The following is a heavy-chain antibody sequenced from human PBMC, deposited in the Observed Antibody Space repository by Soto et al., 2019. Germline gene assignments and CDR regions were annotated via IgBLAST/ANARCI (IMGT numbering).Heavy chain of an antibody. J-gene: IGHJ4*02. CDR1: GYTFTSYD. D-gene: IGHD4-17*01. CDR3: ARGRTRRPVFHYYFDY. Sequence: ASVKVSCKASGYTFTSYDINWVRQATGQGLEWMGWMNPNSGNTGYAQKFQGRVTMTRNTSISTAYMELGSLRSEDTAVYYCARGRTRRPVFHYYFDYWGQGTLVTVSS. V-gene: IGHV1-8*01. CDR2: MNPNSGNT.